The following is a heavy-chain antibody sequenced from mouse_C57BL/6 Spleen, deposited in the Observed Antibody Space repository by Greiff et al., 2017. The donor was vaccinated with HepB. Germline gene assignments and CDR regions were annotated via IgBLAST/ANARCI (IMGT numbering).Heavy chain of an antibody. J-gene: IGHJ4*01. Sequence: VQLQQPGAELVRPGTSVKLSCKASGYTFTSYWMHWVKRRPGQGLEWIGVIDPSDSYTNYNQKFKGKATLTVDTSSSTAYMQLSSLTSEDSAVYYCAKGGPYAMDYWGQGTSVTVSS. CDR3: AKGGPYAMDY. CDR1: GYTFTSYW. CDR2: IDPSDSYT. V-gene: IGHV1-59*01.